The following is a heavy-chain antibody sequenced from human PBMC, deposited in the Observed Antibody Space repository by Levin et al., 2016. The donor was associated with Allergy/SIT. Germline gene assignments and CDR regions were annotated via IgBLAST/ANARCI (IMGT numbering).Heavy chain of an antibody. CDR2: IYYSGST. V-gene: IGHV4-59*01. CDR1: GGSISSYY. CDR3: ARCEFGEFGNWFDP. D-gene: IGHD3-10*01. Sequence: SETLSLTCTVSGGSISSYYWSWIRQPPGKGLEWIGYIYYSGSTNYNPSLKSRVTISVDTSKNQFSLKLSSVTAADTAVYYCARCEFGEFGNWFDPWGQGTLVTVSS. J-gene: IGHJ5*02.